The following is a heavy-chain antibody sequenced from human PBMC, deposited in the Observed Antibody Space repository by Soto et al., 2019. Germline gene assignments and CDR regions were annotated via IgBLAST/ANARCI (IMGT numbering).Heavy chain of an antibody. CDR3: ARDPRYYYDSSGRTTEYFQH. J-gene: IGHJ1*01. V-gene: IGHV3-7*01. CDR1: GFTFSSYW. CDR2: IKQDGSEK. Sequence: VGSLRLSCAASGFTFSSYWMSWVRQAPGKGLEWVANIKQDGSEKYYVDSVKGRFTISRDNAKNSLYLQMNSLRAEDTAVYYCARDPRYYYDSSGRTTEYFQHWGQGTLVTVSS. D-gene: IGHD3-22*01.